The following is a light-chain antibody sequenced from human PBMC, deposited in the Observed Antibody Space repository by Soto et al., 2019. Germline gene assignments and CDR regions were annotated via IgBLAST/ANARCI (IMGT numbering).Light chain of an antibody. CDR1: QTISIY. CDR2: TAS. CDR3: QQSYSTPYT. Sequence: DIQMTQSPSSLSASVGDRVTSTCRAGQTISIYLNWYQQKPGKAPKLLIYTASSLESGVPSRFSGSGSGTDLTLTISSLQPEDFATYYFQQSYSTPYTFGQGTELEIK. V-gene: IGKV1-39*01. J-gene: IGKJ2*01.